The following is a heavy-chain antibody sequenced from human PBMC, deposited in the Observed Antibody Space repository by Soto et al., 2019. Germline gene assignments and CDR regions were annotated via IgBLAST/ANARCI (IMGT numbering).Heavy chain of an antibody. CDR2: IYYSGST. CDR1: GGSISSGGYY. D-gene: IGHD5-12*01. V-gene: IGHV4-30-4*08. J-gene: IGHJ4*02. Sequence: PSETLSLTCTVSGGSISSGGYYWSWIRQHPGKGLEWIGYIYYSGSTYYNPSLKSRVTISVDTSKNQFSLKLSSVTAADTAVYYCARADSGYDLFDYWGQGTLVTVSS. CDR3: ARADSGYDLFDY.